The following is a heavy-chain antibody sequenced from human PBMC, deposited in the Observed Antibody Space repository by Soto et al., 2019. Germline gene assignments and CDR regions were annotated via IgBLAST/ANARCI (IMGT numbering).Heavy chain of an antibody. CDR3: ARVDYYYDSSGYSPRFDI. CDR2: ISAYNGNT. CDR1: GYTFTSYG. D-gene: IGHD3-22*01. V-gene: IGHV1-18*01. Sequence: GASVKVSCKASGYTFTSYGISWVRQAPGQGLEWMGWISAYNGNTNYAQKLQGRVTMTTDTSTSTAYMELRSLRSDDTAVYYCARVDYYYDSSGYSPRFDIWGQGTMVT. J-gene: IGHJ3*02.